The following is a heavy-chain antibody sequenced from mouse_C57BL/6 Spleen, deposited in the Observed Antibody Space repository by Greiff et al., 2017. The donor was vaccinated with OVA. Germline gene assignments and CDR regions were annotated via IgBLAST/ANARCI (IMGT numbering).Heavy chain of an antibody. J-gene: IGHJ3*01. Sequence: VKLQQSGPGLVAPSQSLSITCTVSGFSLTSYGVSWVRQPPGKGLEWLGVIWGDGSTNYHSALISRLSISKDNSKSQVFLKLNSLQTDDTATYYCAKTLYYDYDEGFAYWGQGTLVTVSA. CDR2: IWGDGST. D-gene: IGHD2-4*01. CDR3: AKTLYYDYDEGFAY. V-gene: IGHV2-3*01. CDR1: GFSLTSYG.